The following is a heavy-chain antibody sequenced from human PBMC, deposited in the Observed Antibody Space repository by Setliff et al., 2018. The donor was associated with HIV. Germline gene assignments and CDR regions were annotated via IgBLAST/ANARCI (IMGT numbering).Heavy chain of an antibody. Sequence: PGGSLRLSCAASGFSFSGYWMRWVRQAPGTGLEWVSVIYSGGSTYYADSVKGRFTISRDNSKNTLYLQMNILRAEDTAVYYCARDQWGYSYGYYYYSYMDVWGKGTTVTVSS. V-gene: IGHV3-66*02. CDR1: GFSFSGYW. CDR2: IYSGGST. CDR3: ARDQWGYSYGYYYYSYMDV. J-gene: IGHJ6*03. D-gene: IGHD5-18*01.